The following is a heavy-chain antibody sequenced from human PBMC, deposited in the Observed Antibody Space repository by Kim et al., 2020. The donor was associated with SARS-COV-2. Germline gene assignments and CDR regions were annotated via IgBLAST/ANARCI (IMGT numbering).Heavy chain of an antibody. CDR1: GGSISSYY. D-gene: IGHD3-22*01. J-gene: IGHJ6*02. CDR2: IYYSGST. Sequence: SETLSLTCTVSGGSISSYYWSWIRQPPGKGLEWIGYIYYSGSTNYNPSLKSRVTISVDTSKNQFSLKLSSVTAADTAVYYCARDSRSGYCLMDVWGQGTTVTVSS. V-gene: IGHV4-59*01. CDR3: ARDSRSGYCLMDV.